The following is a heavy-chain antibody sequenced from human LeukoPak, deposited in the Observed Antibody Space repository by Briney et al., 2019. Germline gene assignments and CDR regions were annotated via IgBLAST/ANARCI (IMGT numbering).Heavy chain of an antibody. CDR3: ARGDRFLYYFDY. J-gene: IGHJ4*02. D-gene: IGHD3-10*01. V-gene: IGHV1-8*01. CDR2: MNPSSGNT. CDR1: GHTFTSYD. Sequence: ASVKVPCKASGHTFTSYDISWVRQATGHGLEWMGWMNPSSGNTGYAQKFQGRVTMTRNTSISTAYMEPSSLRSEDTAVYYCARGDRFLYYFDYWGQGTLVTVSS.